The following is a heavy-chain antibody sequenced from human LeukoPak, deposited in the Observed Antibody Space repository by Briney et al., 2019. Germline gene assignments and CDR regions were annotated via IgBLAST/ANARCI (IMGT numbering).Heavy chain of an antibody. V-gene: IGHV3-21*01. CDR2: ISSSGSYI. J-gene: IGHJ4*02. Sequence: GGSLRLSCAASGFTFSSYTMNWVRQAPAKGLEWVSSISSSGSYIYYADSVKGRFTISRDNAKNSLYLQMNSLRAEDTAVYYCARGRDAGYFDWLIDYWGQGTLVTVSS. CDR3: ARGRDAGYFDWLIDY. D-gene: IGHD3-9*01. CDR1: GFTFSSYT.